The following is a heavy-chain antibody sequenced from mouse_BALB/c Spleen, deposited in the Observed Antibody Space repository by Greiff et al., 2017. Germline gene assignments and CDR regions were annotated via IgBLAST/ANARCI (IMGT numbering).Heavy chain of an antibody. CDR1: GFSLTSYG. V-gene: IGHV2-9*02. D-gene: IGHD2-3*01. CDR2: IWAGGST. Sequence: VKVVESGPGLVAPSQSLSITCTVSGFSLTSYGVHWVRQPPGKGLEWLGVIWAGGSTNYNSALMSRLSISKDNSKSQVFLKMNSLQTDDTAMYYCARERHDGYWYFDVWGAGTTVTVSS. CDR3: ARERHDGYWYFDV. J-gene: IGHJ1*01.